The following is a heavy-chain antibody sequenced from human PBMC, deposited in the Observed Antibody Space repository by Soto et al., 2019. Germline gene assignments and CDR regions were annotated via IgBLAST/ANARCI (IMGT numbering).Heavy chain of an antibody. CDR2: IHRSGAT. D-gene: IGHD3-16*01. J-gene: IGHJ2*01. Sequence: QVQLQESGPGLVKPSGTLSLTCDVSRGSMNSGHCWSWVRQPPGKGLEWVGHIHRSGATNYNPSLRCRVANSLDASKGQSSLKLISVTAAVTDEYYCVIVGLRWYFDFWARGTQVTVSS. CDR1: RGSMNSGHC. V-gene: IGHV4-4*02. CDR3: VIVGLRWYFDF.